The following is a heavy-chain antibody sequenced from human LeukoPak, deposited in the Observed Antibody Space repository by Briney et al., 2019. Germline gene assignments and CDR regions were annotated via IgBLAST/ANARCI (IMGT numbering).Heavy chain of an antibody. CDR3: ARVGFAEATFAFDI. Sequence: SETLSLTCTVSGYSISSGYYWGWIRQPPGKGLEWIGNIYHSGDTYYNPSLKSRVTISVDTSTNQFSLKLSSVSATDTAVYYCARVGFAEATFAFDIWGQGTLVTVSS. CDR2: IYHSGDT. J-gene: IGHJ3*02. V-gene: IGHV4-38-2*02. D-gene: IGHD3-10*01. CDR1: GYSISSGYY.